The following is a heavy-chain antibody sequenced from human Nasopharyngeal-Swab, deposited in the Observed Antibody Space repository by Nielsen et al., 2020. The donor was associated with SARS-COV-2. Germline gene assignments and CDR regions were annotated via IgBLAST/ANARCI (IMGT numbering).Heavy chain of an antibody. V-gene: IGHV4-39*02. Sequence: GSLRLSCTVSGGSLSSSNYYWGWIRQPPGKGLVWIGTVSYSGPTYYNPSLKSRVTMSVDTSKNHFSLRLTSVTAADTAVYYCGRLTKTTVTRRLYFDYWGQGTLVTVSS. CDR1: GGSLSSSNYY. CDR3: GRLTKTTVTRRLYFDY. CDR2: VSYSGPT. J-gene: IGHJ4*02. D-gene: IGHD4-11*01.